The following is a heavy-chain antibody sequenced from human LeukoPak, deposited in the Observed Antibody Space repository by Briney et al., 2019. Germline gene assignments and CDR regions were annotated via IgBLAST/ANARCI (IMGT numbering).Heavy chain of an antibody. J-gene: IGHJ3*02. CDR1: GGSFSGYY. D-gene: IGHD5-12*01. CDR2: VNHSGST. V-gene: IGHV4-34*01. Sequence: PSETLSLTCAVYGGSFSGYYWSWIRQPPGKGLEWIGEVNHSGSTNHNPSLKSRVTISVDTSKNQFSLKLSSVTAADTAVYYCARGGPRGYSGYDLYAFDIWGQGTMVTVSS. CDR3: ARGGPRGYSGYDLYAFDI.